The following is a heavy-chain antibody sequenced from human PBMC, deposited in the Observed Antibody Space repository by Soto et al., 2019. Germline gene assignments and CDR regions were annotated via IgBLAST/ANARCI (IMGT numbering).Heavy chain of an antibody. Sequence: QVQLQQWGAGLLKPSETLSLTCAVNSESLSGYYWSWIRQSPGKGLEWIGEIAGSGNTNYSPSLRSRVAMSVDTSKNHFSLNLSSVSAADTAAYYCVGARGRLVGFDYWGQGTLVTVSS. J-gene: IGHJ4*02. V-gene: IGHV4-34*01. CDR3: VGARGRLVGFDY. CDR1: SESLSGYY. D-gene: IGHD1-26*01. CDR2: IAGSGNT.